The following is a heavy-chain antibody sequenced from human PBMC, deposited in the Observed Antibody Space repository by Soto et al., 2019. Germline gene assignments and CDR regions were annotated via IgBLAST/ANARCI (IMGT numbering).Heavy chain of an antibody. V-gene: IGHV4-39*01. CDR1: GGSISSTNYY. Sequence: QLQLQESGPGLVKPSETLSLTCTVSGGSISSTNYYWGWIRQPPGKGLEWIGSFYYSGSTYYNPSLKSRVTISVDTSKNQFSLKLSSVTAADTAVYYCASSQCSGNSCYPMIYSYYGMYVWGQGTTVTVSS. CDR2: FYYSGST. D-gene: IGHD2-15*01. J-gene: IGHJ6*02. CDR3: ASSQCSGNSCYPMIYSYYGMYV.